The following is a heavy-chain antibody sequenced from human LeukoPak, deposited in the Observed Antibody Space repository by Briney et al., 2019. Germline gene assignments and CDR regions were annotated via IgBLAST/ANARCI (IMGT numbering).Heavy chain of an antibody. CDR2: INPNSGGT. J-gene: IGHJ4*02. CDR1: GYTFTSYD. V-gene: IGHV1-2*02. Sequence: VKVSCKASGYTFTSYDINWVRQATGQGPEWMGWINPNSGGTNYAQKFQGRVTMTRDTSISTAYMELSRLRSDDTAVYYCARELRDSSGYSYWGQGTLVTVSS. CDR3: ARELRDSSGYSY. D-gene: IGHD3-22*01.